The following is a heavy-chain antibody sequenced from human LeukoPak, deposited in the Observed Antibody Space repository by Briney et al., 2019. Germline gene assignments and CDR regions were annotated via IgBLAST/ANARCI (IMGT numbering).Heavy chain of an antibody. V-gene: IGHV1-18*01. CDR1: DYMLTSFG. CDR3: ARGKSIDY. J-gene: IGHJ4*02. CDR2: SIGYSGKA. Sequence: ASVKVSCKVPDYMLTSFGVSWVRQAPGQGLEWIGWSIGYSGKANYAQKLQDRITMTTDLSTSTLYMELKSLTSDDTAIYYCARGKSIDYWGQGTLVTVSS.